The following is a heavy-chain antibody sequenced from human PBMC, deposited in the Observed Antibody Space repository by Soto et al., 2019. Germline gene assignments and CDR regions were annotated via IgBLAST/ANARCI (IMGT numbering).Heavy chain of an antibody. Sequence: SETLSLTCTVSGGSISSYYWSWIRQPPGKGLDWIGYIYYSGSTDYNPSLKSRVTISLDTSKNQFSLKLSSVAAADTAVYYCARDYHEGRPRAFDIWGQGTMVTVSS. CDR3: ARDYHEGRPRAFDI. CDR1: GGSISSYY. J-gene: IGHJ3*02. D-gene: IGHD3-16*02. V-gene: IGHV4-59*01. CDR2: IYYSGST.